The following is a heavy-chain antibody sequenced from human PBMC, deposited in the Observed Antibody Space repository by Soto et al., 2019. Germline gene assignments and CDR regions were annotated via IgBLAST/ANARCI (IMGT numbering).Heavy chain of an antibody. CDR2: INSDGSTT. Sequence: PGGSLRLSCVASGFTFSSYWIHWVRQAPGKGLVWVSRINSDGSTTSYADSVKGRFTISRDNAKNTLYLQMNSLRAEDTAVYYCARVRAGYYNFDYRGQGTLVTVSS. CDR3: ARVRAGYYNFDY. J-gene: IGHJ4*02. CDR1: GFTFSSYW. V-gene: IGHV3-74*01. D-gene: IGHD3-9*01.